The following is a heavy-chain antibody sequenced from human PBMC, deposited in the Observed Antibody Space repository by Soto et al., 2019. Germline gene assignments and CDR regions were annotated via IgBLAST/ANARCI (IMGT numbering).Heavy chain of an antibody. Sequence: EVQLVESGGGLVQPGGSLRLSCAASGFTFSSYAMHWVRQAPGKGLEYVSAISSNGGSTYYANSVKGRFTISRDNSKNTLYLQMGSLRAEDMAVYYCARECSGWYWLPDYWGQGTLVTVSS. CDR2: ISSNGGST. CDR3: ARECSGWYWLPDY. J-gene: IGHJ4*02. CDR1: GFTFSSYA. D-gene: IGHD6-19*01. V-gene: IGHV3-64*01.